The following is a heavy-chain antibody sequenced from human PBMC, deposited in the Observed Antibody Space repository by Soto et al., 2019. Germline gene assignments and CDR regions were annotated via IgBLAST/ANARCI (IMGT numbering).Heavy chain of an antibody. V-gene: IGHV4-39*01. D-gene: IGHD3-3*01. J-gene: IGHJ4*02. CDR3: ARKINYDFWSGYPKAFDY. Sequence: SETLSLTCTVSGGSISSSSYYWGWIRQPPGKGLEWVGSIYYSGSTYYNPSLKSRVTISVDTSKNQFSLKLSSVTAADTAVYYCARKINYDFWSGYPKAFDYWGQGTLVTVSS. CDR1: GGSISSSSYY. CDR2: IYYSGST.